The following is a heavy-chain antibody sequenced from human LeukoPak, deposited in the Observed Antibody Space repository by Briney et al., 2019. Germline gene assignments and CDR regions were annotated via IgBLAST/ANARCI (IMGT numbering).Heavy chain of an antibody. V-gene: IGHV3-7*01. CDR3: ARGHQLGIGDY. CDR1: GFTFISYW. D-gene: IGHD3-16*01. J-gene: IGHJ4*02. Sequence: PGGSLLLSCAASGFTFISYWMGWVRQAPGKGLEWVANIKQDGSEKYYVDSVKGRFTISRDNAKNSLYLQMSSLRAEDTAVYYCARGHQLGIGDYWGQGTLVTVSS. CDR2: IKQDGSEK.